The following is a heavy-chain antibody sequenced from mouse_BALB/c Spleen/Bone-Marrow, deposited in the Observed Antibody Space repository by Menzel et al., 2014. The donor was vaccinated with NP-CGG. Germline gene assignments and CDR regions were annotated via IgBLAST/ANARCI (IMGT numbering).Heavy chain of an antibody. CDR1: GFSLTNYG. V-gene: IGHV2-6*02. CDR2: IWSDGST. D-gene: IGHD4-1*01. Sequence: QVQLQQSGPGLVAPSQSLSITCTVSGFSLTNYGLHWVRQPPGKGLEWLVVIWSDGSTTYNSALKSRLSINKDNSKXXVXXXRNSLQTDDTAIYYCARTGTXXAXDXWXXXTSVTVSS. J-gene: IGHJ4*01. CDR3: ARTGTXXAXDX.